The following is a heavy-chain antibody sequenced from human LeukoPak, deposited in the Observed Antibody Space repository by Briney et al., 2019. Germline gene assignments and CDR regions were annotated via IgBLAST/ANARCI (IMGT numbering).Heavy chain of an antibody. J-gene: IGHJ2*01. V-gene: IGHV1-8*01. CDR1: GYTFTSYD. CDR3: AIHPHPPSTRLSTVHGI. Sequence: ASVKVSCKASGYTFTSYDINWVRQATGQGLEWMGWMNPNSGNTGYAQKFQGRVTMTRNTSISTAYMELSSLRSEDTAVYYCAIHPHPPSTRLSTVHGIWGRGTLVTVSS. CDR2: MNPNSGNT. D-gene: IGHD2-2*01.